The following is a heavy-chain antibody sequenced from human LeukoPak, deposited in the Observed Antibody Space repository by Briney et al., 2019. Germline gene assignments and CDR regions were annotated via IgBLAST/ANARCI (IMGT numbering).Heavy chain of an antibody. CDR3: ARNTDGYSHFDY. D-gene: IGHD5-24*01. CDR2: IYYSGST. Sequence: SGTLSLTCSVSGGSISSGGYSWSWIRQHPGKGLEWIGYIYYSGSTYSNPSLKSRVTISLDTSKNQFSLKLSSVTAADTAVYYCARNTDGYSHFDYWGQGTLVTVSS. V-gene: IGHV4-31*03. J-gene: IGHJ4*02. CDR1: GGSISSGGYS.